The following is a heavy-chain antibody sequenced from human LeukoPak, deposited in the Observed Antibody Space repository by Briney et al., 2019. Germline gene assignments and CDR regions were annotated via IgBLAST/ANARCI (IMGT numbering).Heavy chain of an antibody. J-gene: IGHJ4*02. D-gene: IGHD1-26*01. Sequence: SVKVSCKASGCTFSSYAISWVRQAPGQGLEWMGRIIPIFGTANYAQKFQGRVTITTDESTSTAYMELSSLRSEDTAVYYCARGRRELLSLGYWGQGTLVTVSS. CDR3: ARGRRELLSLGY. CDR2: IIPIFGTA. V-gene: IGHV1-69*05. CDR1: GCTFSSYA.